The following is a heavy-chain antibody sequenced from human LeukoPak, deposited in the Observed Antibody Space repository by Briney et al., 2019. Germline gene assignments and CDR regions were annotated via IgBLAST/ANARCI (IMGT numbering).Heavy chain of an antibody. Sequence: PGRSLRLSCAASGFTFNAYAMHWVRQSPGKGLEWVAVISYDGGSANYADSVRGRFTVSRDNSKNIVYLELQTLTTDDTAVFYCARDWGDLLAFGPWGQGTLVIVSS. CDR1: GFTFNAYA. D-gene: IGHD3-3*01. CDR3: ARDWGDLLAFGP. J-gene: IGHJ5*02. V-gene: IGHV3-30*03. CDR2: ISYDGGSA.